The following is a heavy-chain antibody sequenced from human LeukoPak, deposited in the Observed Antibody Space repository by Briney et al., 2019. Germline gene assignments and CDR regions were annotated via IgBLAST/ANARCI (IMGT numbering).Heavy chain of an antibody. V-gene: IGHV4-30-4*08. D-gene: IGHD4-17*01. CDR1: GGSISSGDYY. CDR3: ARATDYAGAFDI. Sequence: PSETLSLTCTVSGGSISSGDYYWSWIRQPPGKGLEWIGYIYYSGSTYYNPSLKSRVTISVDTSKNQFSLKLSSVTAADTAVYYCARATDYAGAFDIWGQGTMVTVSS. J-gene: IGHJ3*02. CDR2: IYYSGST.